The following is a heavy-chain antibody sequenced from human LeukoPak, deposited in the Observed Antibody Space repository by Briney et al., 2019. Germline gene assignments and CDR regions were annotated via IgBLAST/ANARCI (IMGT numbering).Heavy chain of an antibody. V-gene: IGHV3-30*02. D-gene: IGHD3-9*01. J-gene: IGHJ4*02. Sequence: GGSLRLSCAASGFTFSSYGMHWVRQAPGKGLEWVAFIRYDGSNKYYADSVKGRFTISRDNSKNTLYLQMISLRAEDTAVYYCAIRRRYDILTGYYKDYWGQGTLVTVSS. CDR2: IRYDGSNK. CDR1: GFTFSSYG. CDR3: AIRRRYDILTGYYKDY.